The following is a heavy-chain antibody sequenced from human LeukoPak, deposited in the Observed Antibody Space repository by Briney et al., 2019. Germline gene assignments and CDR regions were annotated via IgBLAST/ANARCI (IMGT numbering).Heavy chain of an antibody. CDR2: INHSGST. Sequence: SETLSLTCAVYGGSFSGYYWSWIRQPPGKGLEWIGEINHSGSTNYNPSLKSRVTISVDTSKNQFSLKLSSVTAADTAVYYCARDRGVGDLDYWGQGTLVTVSS. V-gene: IGHV4-34*01. CDR1: GGSFSGYY. J-gene: IGHJ4*02. D-gene: IGHD2-21*01. CDR3: ARDRGVGDLDY.